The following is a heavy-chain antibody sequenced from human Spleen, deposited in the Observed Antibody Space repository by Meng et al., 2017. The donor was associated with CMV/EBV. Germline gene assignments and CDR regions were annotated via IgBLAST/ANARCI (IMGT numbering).Heavy chain of an antibody. CDR3: ARQWQLPDY. J-gene: IGHJ4*02. Sequence: GESLKISCAASGFTFSSYGMHWVRQAPGKGLEWVAVIWYDGSNKYYADSVKGRFTISRDNSKNTLFLQMNSLRAEDTAVYYCARQWQLPDYWGQGTLVTV. CDR1: GFTFSSYG. V-gene: IGHV3-33*01. D-gene: IGHD2-15*01. CDR2: IWYDGSNK.